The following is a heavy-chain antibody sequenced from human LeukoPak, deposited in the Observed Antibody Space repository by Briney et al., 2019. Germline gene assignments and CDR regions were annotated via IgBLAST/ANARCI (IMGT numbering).Heavy chain of an antibody. CDR1: GYSFTSYW. CDR2: IYPGDSDT. J-gene: IGHJ3*02. V-gene: IGHV5-51*01. CDR3: ARPAVVVVAATQSVGAFDI. D-gene: IGHD2-15*01. Sequence: GESLKISCKGSGYSFTSYWIGWVRQMPGKGLEWMGIIYPGDSDTRYSPSFQGQVTISADKSISTAYLQWSSLKASDTAMYYCARPAVVVVAATQSVGAFDIWGQGTMVTVSS.